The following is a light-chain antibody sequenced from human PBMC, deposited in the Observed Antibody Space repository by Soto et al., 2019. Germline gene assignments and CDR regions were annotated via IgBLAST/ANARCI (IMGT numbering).Light chain of an antibody. CDR2: KAS. CDR1: QTISSW. CDR3: KHYNSYSEA. J-gene: IGKJ1*01. V-gene: IGKV1-5*03. Sequence: DIQMTHSPSTLSGSVGDRVTITCRASQTISSWLAWYQQKPGKAPKLLIYKASTLKSGVPSRFSGSGSGTEFTLTISSLQPDDFAPYYCKHYNSYSEAFGQGTKVDIK.